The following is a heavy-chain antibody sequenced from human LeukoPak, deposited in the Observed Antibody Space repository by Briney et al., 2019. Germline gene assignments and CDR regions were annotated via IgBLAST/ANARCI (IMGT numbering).Heavy chain of an antibody. CDR3: ARSGTYQYSSTSDY. CDR1: GASFRNYY. CDR2: IDHSGAT. J-gene: IGHJ4*02. Sequence: SETLSLTCAVHGASFRNYYWSWIRQTPGKRLEWIGEIDHSGATNYNPSLKSRVTISLDTSKNQFSLKLTSVIAADTAVYFCARSGTYQYSSTSDYWGQGTLVTVSS. V-gene: IGHV4-34*01. D-gene: IGHD6-13*01.